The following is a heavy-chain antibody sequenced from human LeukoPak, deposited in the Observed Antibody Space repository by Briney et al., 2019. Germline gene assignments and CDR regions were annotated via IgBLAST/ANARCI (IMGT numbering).Heavy chain of an antibody. V-gene: IGHV3-15*01. CDR3: AKYYYDSSGYPYFDY. J-gene: IGHJ4*02. CDR2: IKSKTDGGTT. CDR1: GFTFSNAW. Sequence: GGSLRLSCAASGFTFSNAWMSWVRQAPGKGLEWVGRIKSKTDGGTTDYAAPVKGRFTISRDDSKNTLYLQMNSLRAEGTAVYYCAKYYYDSSGYPYFDYWGQGTLVTVSS. D-gene: IGHD3-22*01.